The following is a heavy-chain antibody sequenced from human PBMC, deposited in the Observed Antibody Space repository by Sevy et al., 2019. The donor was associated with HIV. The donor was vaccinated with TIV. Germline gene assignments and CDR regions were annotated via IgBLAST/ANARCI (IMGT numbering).Heavy chain of an antibody. V-gene: IGHV3-15*07. CDR2: IKSKTDGGTT. CDR3: TTHGPYDYGDPYYFDY. CDR1: DFTFSNAW. J-gene: IGHJ4*02. D-gene: IGHD4-17*01. Sequence: GGSLRLSCAASDFTFSNAWMNWVRQAPGKGLEWVGHIKSKTDGGTTDYAAPVKGRFTISRDDSKTRLYLEMNSLKTDDTAVYYCTTHGPYDYGDPYYFDYWGQGTLVTVSS.